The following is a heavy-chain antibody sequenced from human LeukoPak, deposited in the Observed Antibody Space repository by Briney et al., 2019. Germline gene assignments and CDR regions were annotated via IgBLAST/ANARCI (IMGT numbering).Heavy chain of an antibody. D-gene: IGHD3-22*01. J-gene: IGHJ4*02. CDR1: GFTVSSNY. CDR2: IYSGGST. Sequence: GGSLRLSCAASGFTVSSNYMSWVRQAPGKGLEWVSVIYSGGSTYYADSVKGRFTISRDNSKNTLYLQMNSLRAEDTAVYYCARVRYYGSSGYYGAFDYWGQGILVTVSS. CDR3: ARVRYYGSSGYYGAFDY. V-gene: IGHV3-53*01.